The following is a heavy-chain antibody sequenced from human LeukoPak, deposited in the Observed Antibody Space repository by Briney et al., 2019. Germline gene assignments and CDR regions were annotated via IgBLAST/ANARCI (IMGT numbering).Heavy chain of an antibody. V-gene: IGHV3-48*03. CDR2: ISSSGTSV. CDR3: ARSFCSGGYCYHFFPY. Sequence: GGSLRLSCVASGFSVSSYEMNWVRQAPGKGLEWISFISSSGTSVEYADSVKGRFSISRDNAENSVYLQMNSLRAEDAAIYYCARSFCSGGYCYHFFPYGGQGTLVSVSS. D-gene: IGHD2-15*01. J-gene: IGHJ4*02. CDR1: GFSVSSYE.